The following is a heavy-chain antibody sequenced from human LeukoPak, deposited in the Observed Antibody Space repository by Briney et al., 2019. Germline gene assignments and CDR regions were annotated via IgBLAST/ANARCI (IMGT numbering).Heavy chain of an antibody. V-gene: IGHV4-34*01. Sequence: PSETLSHTCAVYGGSFSGYYWSWIRQPPGKGLEWIGEINHSGSTNYNPSLKSRVTISVDTSKNQFSLKLSSVTAADTAVYYCARGAGYSSSKIDYWGQGTLVTVSS. D-gene: IGHD6-13*01. J-gene: IGHJ4*02. CDR3: ARGAGYSSSKIDY. CDR1: GGSFSGYY. CDR2: INHSGST.